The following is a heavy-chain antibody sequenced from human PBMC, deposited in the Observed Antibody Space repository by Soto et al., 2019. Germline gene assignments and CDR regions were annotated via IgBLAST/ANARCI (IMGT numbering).Heavy chain of an antibody. J-gene: IGHJ4*02. D-gene: IGHD3-10*01. CDR3: ARQTRAPES. CDR2: IKQDGSDK. Sequence: EVQLVESGGGLVQPGGSLRLSCAASGFTFSSYWMTWVLQAPGKGLECVANIKQDGSDKYYVDSVKGRFTISRDNAKNSLYLKMNSLRVEDTAVYYCARQTRAPESWGQGTLVTVSS. CDR1: GFTFSSYW. V-gene: IGHV3-7*03.